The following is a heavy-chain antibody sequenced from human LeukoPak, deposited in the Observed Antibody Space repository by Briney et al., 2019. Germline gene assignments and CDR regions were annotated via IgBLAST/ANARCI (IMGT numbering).Heavy chain of an antibody. Sequence: GGSLRLSCSASGFTFRNYAIQWVRQAPGKGLEWVAVIGYDGSNEYYGDSVKGRFTISRDNYKDTLYLQMNGLRADDTAVYYCAKDSYIGNSRIYFDSWGQGTLVTVSS. CDR1: GFTFRNYA. J-gene: IGHJ4*02. CDR3: AKDSYIGNSRIYFDS. D-gene: IGHD4-23*01. CDR2: IGYDGSNE. V-gene: IGHV3-33*06.